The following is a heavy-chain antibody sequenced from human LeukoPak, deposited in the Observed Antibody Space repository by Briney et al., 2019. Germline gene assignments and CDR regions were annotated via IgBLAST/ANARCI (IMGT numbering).Heavy chain of an antibody. CDR1: GFTFSSYA. D-gene: IGHD1-26*01. J-gene: IGHJ4*02. CDR3: AKGYRGNYDY. V-gene: IGHV3-23*01. CDR2: TSDRSDT. Sequence: GGSLRLSCAASGFTFSSYAMTWVRQAPGKGLEWVSATSDRSDTYYADSVKGRFTISRDNSKNTLYLQMNSLRAEDTAVYYCAKGYRGNYDYWGQGTLVTVSS.